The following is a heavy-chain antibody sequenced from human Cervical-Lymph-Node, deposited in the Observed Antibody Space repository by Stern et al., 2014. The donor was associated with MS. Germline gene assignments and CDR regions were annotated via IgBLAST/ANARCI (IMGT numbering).Heavy chain of an antibody. Sequence: VQLVESGGGLVKPGGSLRLSCAASGFTFSDYYMRWMRQAPGKGLEWVSFIRSSSATRHYADSGKGRFTISRDNATLYLQMNSLRTDDTAVYYCVRDYSKHKYFFDYWGQGTLVTVSS. V-gene: IGHV3-11*01. CDR1: GFTFSDYY. D-gene: IGHD2-21*01. CDR3: VRDYSKHKYFFDY. CDR2: IRSSSATR. J-gene: IGHJ4*02.